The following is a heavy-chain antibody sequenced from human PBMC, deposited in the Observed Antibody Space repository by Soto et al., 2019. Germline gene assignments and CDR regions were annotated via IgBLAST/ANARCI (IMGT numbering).Heavy chain of an antibody. CDR3: ARKRRDAYYYKN. D-gene: IGHD5-12*01. J-gene: IGHJ4*01. Sequence: QVQLVESGGGLVKPGGSLRLSCAASGFTFSDYYMSWIRQAPGKGLEWVSYISSSGSTMYYADSVKGRFTISRDNAKNSLALQMKSLRAEDAAVYYCARKRRDAYYYKNWGHGTLVTVSS. V-gene: IGHV3-11*01. CDR2: ISSSGSTM. CDR1: GFTFSDYY.